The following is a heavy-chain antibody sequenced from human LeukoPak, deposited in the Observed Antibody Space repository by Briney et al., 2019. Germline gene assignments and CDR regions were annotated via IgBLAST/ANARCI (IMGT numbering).Heavy chain of an antibody. CDR1: GGSISSSSYY. CDR2: IYYSGST. J-gene: IGHJ4*02. CDR3: ARSGSTAFDY. V-gene: IGHV4-39*07. Sequence: TSETLSLTCTVSGGSISSSSYYWGWIRQPPGKGLEWIGSIYYSGSTYYNPSLKSRVTISVDTSKNQFSLKLSSVTAADTAVYYCARSGSTAFDYWGQGTLVTVSS. D-gene: IGHD1-26*01.